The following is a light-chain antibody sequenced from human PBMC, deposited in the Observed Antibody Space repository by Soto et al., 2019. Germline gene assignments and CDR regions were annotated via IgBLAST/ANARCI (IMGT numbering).Light chain of an antibody. CDR3: QQYGSSPPIT. Sequence: DIELPQSQGSLYLSQGASATLSCRARQSVSSSYLAWYQQKPGQAPRLLIYGASSRATGIPDRFSGSGSGTDFTLTISRLEPEDFAVYYCQQYGSSPPITFGQGTRLEIK. V-gene: IGKV3-20*01. CDR2: GAS. CDR1: QSVSSSY. J-gene: IGKJ5*01.